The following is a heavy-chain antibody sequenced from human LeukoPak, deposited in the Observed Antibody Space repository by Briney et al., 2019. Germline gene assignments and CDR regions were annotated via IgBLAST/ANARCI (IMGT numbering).Heavy chain of an antibody. Sequence: SETLSLTCTVSGGSITSGDHYWSWIRQPPGKGLEWIGYIYYSGTTYYNPSLKSRVSISVDTSKNQFSLKVSSVTAADTAVYYCARRRCSSTSCYAYRVVVNWFDPWGQGTLVTVSS. J-gene: IGHJ5*02. CDR1: GGSITSGDHY. CDR3: ARRRCSSTSCYAYRVVVNWFDP. CDR2: IYYSGTT. V-gene: IGHV4-30-4*01. D-gene: IGHD2-2*01.